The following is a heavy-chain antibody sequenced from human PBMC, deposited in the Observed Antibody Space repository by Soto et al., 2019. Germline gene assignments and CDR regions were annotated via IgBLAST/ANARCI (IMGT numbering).Heavy chain of an antibody. J-gene: IGHJ6*02. V-gene: IGHV4-31*03. D-gene: IGHD3-10*01. Sequence: SETLSLTCTVSGGSISSGGYYWSWIRQHPGKGLEWIGYIYYSGSTYYNPSLKSRVTISVDTSKNQFSLKLSSVTAADTAVYYCARGGTELLWFGESKNTYYYYVMDVCGQGTSVTGSS. CDR1: GGSISSGGYY. CDR2: IYYSGST. CDR3: ARGGTELLWFGESKNTYYYYVMDV.